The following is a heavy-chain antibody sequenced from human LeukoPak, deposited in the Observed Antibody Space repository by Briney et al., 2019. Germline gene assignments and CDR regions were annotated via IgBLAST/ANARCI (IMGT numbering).Heavy chain of an antibody. CDR3: ARSSYDAGSKPYWVDY. CDR1: GGSISSSSYY. J-gene: IGHJ4*02. D-gene: IGHD3-10*01. V-gene: IGHV4-39*01. CDR2: YSGST. Sequence: PSETLSLTCTVSGGSISSSSYYWAWIRQPPGKGLEYIGSYSGSTYYNPSLKSRVTISVDTSKKQFSLKLSSVTAADTAVYYCARSSYDAGSKPYWVDYWGQGTLVTVSS.